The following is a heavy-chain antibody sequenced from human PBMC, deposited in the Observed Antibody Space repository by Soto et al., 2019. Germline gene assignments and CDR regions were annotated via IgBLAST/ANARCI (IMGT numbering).Heavy chain of an antibody. CDR1: GYSFTIYW. CDR2: IYPGDSDT. V-gene: IGHV5-51*01. CDR3: ARLSIAAAGGDWFDP. J-gene: IGHJ5*02. D-gene: IGHD6-13*01. Sequence: GESVKIAGKGSGYSFTIYWIGWVLQMPWKGLEWMGIIYPGDSDTRYSPSFQGQVTISADKSISTAYLQWSSLKASDTAMYYCARLSIAAAGGDWFDPWGQGTLVTVSS.